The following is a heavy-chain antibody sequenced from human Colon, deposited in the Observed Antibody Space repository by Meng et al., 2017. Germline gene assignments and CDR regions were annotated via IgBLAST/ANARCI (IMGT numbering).Heavy chain of an antibody. CDR3: ARDRPLTGDFSDY. V-gene: IGHV1-2*06. J-gene: IGHJ4*02. CDR2: INPNSGGT. CDR1: GYTFTGYY. D-gene: IGHD2-21*02. Sequence: ASVKVSCKASGYTFTGYYMHWVLQAPGQGLEWMGRINPNSGGTNYAQKFQGRVTMTRDTSISTAYMELSRLRTDDTAVYYCARDRPLTGDFSDYWGQGTLVTVSS.